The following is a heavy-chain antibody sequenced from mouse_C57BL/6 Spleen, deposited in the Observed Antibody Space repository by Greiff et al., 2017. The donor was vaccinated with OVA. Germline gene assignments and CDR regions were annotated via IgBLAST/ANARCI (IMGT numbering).Heavy chain of an antibody. V-gene: IGHV1-55*01. J-gene: IGHJ3*01. Sequence: VQLQQSGAELVKPGASGKMSCKASGYTFTSYWITWVKQRPGQGLEWIGDIYPGSGSTNYNEKFKSKATLTVDTSSSTAYMQLSSLTSEDSAVYYCARSVRIYYDYDDGFAYWGQGTLVTVSA. CDR3: ARSVRIYYDYDDGFAY. CDR1: GYTFTSYW. D-gene: IGHD2-4*01. CDR2: IYPGSGST.